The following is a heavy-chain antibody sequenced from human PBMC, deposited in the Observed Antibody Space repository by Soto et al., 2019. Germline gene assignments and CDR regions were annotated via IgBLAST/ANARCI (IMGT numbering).Heavy chain of an antibody. Sequence: SVKVSCKASGCTFSSYPISWVRQAPGQGLEWTGGIIPIFGTANYAQKFQGRVTITADESTSTAYMELSSLRSEDTAVYYCARVGVYDFWSGYHRYYFDYWGQGTLVTVSS. D-gene: IGHD3-3*01. CDR3: ARVGVYDFWSGYHRYYFDY. V-gene: IGHV1-69*13. CDR2: IIPIFGTA. CDR1: GCTFSSYP. J-gene: IGHJ4*02.